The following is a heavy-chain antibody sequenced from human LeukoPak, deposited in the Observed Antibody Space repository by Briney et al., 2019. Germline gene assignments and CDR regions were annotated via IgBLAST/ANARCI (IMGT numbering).Heavy chain of an antibody. Sequence: PSGGSLRLSCTASGYTFSSYSMTWVRQAPGKGLEWVSAISGSGVNTYYADSVKGRFAASKGNSKNTLYLQMNSLRAEDTAVYYCARGRSGYGPFDAFDIWGQGTWVTVSS. CDR2: ISGSGVNT. V-gene: IGHV3-23*01. D-gene: IGHD3-22*01. J-gene: IGHJ3*02. CDR1: GYTFSSYS. CDR3: ARGRSGYGPFDAFDI.